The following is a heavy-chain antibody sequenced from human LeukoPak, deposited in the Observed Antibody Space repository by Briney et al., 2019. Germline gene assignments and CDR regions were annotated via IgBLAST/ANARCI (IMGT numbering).Heavy chain of an antibody. CDR1: GYTFTSYG. V-gene: IGHV1-18*04. Sequence: GASVKVSCKASGYTFTSYGISWVRQAPGQGLEWMGWISAYNGNPNYAQKLQGRVTMTTDTSTSTAYMELRSLRSDDTAVYYCARVIWYSSSWYGDYWGQGTLVTVSS. CDR3: ARVIWYSSSWYGDY. CDR2: ISAYNGNP. D-gene: IGHD6-13*01. J-gene: IGHJ4*02.